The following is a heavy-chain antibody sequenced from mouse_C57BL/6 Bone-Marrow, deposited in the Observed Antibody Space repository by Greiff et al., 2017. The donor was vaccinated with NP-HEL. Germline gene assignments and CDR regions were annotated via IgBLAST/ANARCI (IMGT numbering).Heavy chain of an antibody. CDR3: ARFYGNFAWFAY. D-gene: IGHD2-1*01. V-gene: IGHV1-76*01. CDR2: IYPGSGNT. Sequence: QVQLQQSGAELVRPGASVKLSCKASGYTFTDYYINWVKQRPGQGLEWIARIYPGSGNTYYNEKFKGKATLTAEKSSSTAYMQLSSLTSEDSAVYFCARFYGNFAWFAYWGQGTLVTVSA. J-gene: IGHJ3*01. CDR1: GYTFTDYY.